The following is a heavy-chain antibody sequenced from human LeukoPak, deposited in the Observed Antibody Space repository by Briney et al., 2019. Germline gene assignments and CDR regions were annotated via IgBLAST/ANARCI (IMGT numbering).Heavy chain of an antibody. V-gene: IGHV4-34*01. CDR3: ARSSGRGAFDI. CDR1: GGSFSGYY. J-gene: IGHJ3*02. D-gene: IGHD6-19*01. Sequence: SQTLSLTCAVHGGSFSGYYWSWVRQPPGKGPEWMGEINHSGSTTYNPSLKSRITISVDTSMNQFSLKLSSVTAADTAVYYCARSSGRGAFDIWGQGTMVTVSS. CDR2: INHSGST.